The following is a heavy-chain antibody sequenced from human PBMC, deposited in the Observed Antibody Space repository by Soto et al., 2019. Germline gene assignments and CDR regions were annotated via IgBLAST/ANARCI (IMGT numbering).Heavy chain of an antibody. CDR2: INAGNGNT. CDR3: ASSSWYRKNWFDP. D-gene: IGHD6-13*01. V-gene: IGHV1-3*01. J-gene: IGHJ5*02. CDR1: GYTFTSYA. Sequence: AAVKVSCKASGYTFTSYAMHWVRQAPGQRLEWMGWINAGNGNTKYSQKFQGRVTITRDTSASTAYMELSSLRSEDTAVYYCASSSWYRKNWFDPWGQGTLVTLL.